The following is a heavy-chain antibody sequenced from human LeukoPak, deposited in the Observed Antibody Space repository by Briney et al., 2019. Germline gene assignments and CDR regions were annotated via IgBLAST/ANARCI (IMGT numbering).Heavy chain of an antibody. V-gene: IGHV1-46*01. CDR3: ARGGCSTTSCYHFDS. CDR2: INPSAGGT. D-gene: IGHD2-2*01. J-gene: IGHJ4*02. Sequence: ASVKVSCKASGYTSTSYYIHWVRQAPGQGLEWMGLINPSAGGTSYAQKFQDRVTMTRDMSTTTVYLGLNSLRSEDTAVYYCARGGCSTTSCYHFDSGGQRTLVTVSS. CDR1: GYTSTSYY.